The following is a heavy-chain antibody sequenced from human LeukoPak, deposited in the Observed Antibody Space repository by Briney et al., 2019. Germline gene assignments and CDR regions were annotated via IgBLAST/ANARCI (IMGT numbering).Heavy chain of an antibody. V-gene: IGHV5-51*01. Sequence: GESLKISCKASGYIFTNYWIGWVRQMPGKGLEWMGIIYPRDSDTRYSPSFQGQVTISADKSITTAYLQWSSLKASDTAMYYCGRHQHSGSYGAFDIWGQGTMVTVSS. J-gene: IGHJ3*02. CDR2: IYPRDSDT. CDR1: GYIFTNYW. CDR3: GRHQHSGSYGAFDI. D-gene: IGHD1-26*01.